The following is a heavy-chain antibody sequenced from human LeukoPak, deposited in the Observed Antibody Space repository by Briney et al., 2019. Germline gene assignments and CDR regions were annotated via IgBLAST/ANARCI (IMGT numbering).Heavy chain of an antibody. J-gene: IGHJ6*02. CDR1: GFTFSIYG. Sequence: GGSLRLSCAASGFTFSIYGMHWVRQAPGKGLEWVAVVSYDGTTKYYADSVKGRFTISRDNSKSTLFLQTNSLRAEDTAVYYCARDIVVAAATPGFYYYGMDVWGQGTTVTVSS. CDR2: VSYDGTTK. V-gene: IGHV3-30*03. CDR3: ARDIVVAAATPGFYYYGMDV. D-gene: IGHD2-15*01.